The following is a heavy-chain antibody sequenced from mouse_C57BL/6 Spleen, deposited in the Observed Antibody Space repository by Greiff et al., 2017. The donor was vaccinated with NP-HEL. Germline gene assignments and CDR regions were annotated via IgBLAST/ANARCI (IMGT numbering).Heavy chain of an antibody. J-gene: IGHJ2*01. CDR2: ISSGSSTI. V-gene: IGHV5-17*01. CDR3: ARRRTSYFDY. Sequence: EVMLVESGGGLVKPGGSLKLSCAASGFTFSDYGMHWVRQAPEKGLEWVAYISSGSSTIYYADTVKGRFTISRDNAKNTLFLQMTSLRSEDTAMYYCARRRTSYFDYWGQGTTLTVSS. CDR1: GFTFSDYG.